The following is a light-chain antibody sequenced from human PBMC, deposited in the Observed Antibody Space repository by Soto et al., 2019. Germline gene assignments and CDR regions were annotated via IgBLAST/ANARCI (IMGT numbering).Light chain of an antibody. Sequence: EIVLTQSPGTLSLSPGERATLSCRASQSISSSYLAWYQQKPGQAPRLLIYGASSRATGIPDRFSGSGSGTDFTLTSSRLELEDFAVYYCQQYGSSPFTFGPGTKVDI. J-gene: IGKJ3*01. CDR1: QSISSSY. CDR3: QQYGSSPFT. CDR2: GAS. V-gene: IGKV3-20*01.